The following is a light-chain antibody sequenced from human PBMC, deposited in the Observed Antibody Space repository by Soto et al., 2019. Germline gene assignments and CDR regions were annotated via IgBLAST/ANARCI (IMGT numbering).Light chain of an antibody. V-gene: IGLV1-40*01. Sequence: QSVLTQPPSVSGAPGQRVTISCSGSSSNIGAGSDVHWYQQLPGTAPKLLIYGNSRRSSGVPDRFYGSKSGTSASLAITGLQAEDEADYYCASWDDSLSGVLFGGGTKLTVL. CDR2: GNS. J-gene: IGLJ2*01. CDR3: ASWDDSLSGVL. CDR1: SSNIGAGSD.